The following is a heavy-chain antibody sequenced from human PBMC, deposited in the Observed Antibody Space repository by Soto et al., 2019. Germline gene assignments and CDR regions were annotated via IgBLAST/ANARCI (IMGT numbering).Heavy chain of an antibody. CDR2: ISGYNVNT. CDR1: GYTFTNYA. CDR3: ARDPMVRGVPHPPDY. Sequence: QVQLVQSGAEVRKPGASVKVSCKASGYTFTNYAITWVRQAPGQGLEWMGWISGYNVNTNYAQRLQGRVTMTTDTPTSTAYMELRSLRSDDTAVYYCARDPMVRGVPHPPDYWGQGSLVTVSS. V-gene: IGHV1-18*01. J-gene: IGHJ4*02. D-gene: IGHD3-10*01.